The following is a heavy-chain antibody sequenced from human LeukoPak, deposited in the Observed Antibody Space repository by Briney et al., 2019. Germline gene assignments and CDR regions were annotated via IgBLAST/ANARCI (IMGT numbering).Heavy chain of an antibody. J-gene: IGHJ4*02. V-gene: IGHV3-30-3*01. CDR3: ARDRGRSSWYGYYFDY. CDR1: GFTFSSYA. Sequence: GGSLRLSCAASGFTFSSYAMHWVRQAPGKGLEWVAVISYDGSNKYYADSVKGRFTISRDNSKNTLYLQMNSLRAEDTAVYYCARDRGRSSWYGYYFDYWGQGTLVTVSS. CDR2: ISYDGSNK. D-gene: IGHD6-13*01.